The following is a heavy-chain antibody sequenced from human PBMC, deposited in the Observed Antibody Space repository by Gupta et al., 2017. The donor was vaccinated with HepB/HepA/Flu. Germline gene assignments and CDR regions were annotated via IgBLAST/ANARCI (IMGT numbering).Heavy chain of an antibody. V-gene: IGHV4-31*03. CDR1: GGSISSGGYY. D-gene: IGHD3-10*01. CDR2: IYYSGST. J-gene: IGHJ6*03. CDR3: ARSSLYFGEKYYYYMDV. Sequence: QVQLQESGPGLVKPSQTLSLTCTVSGGSISSGGYYWSWIRQHPGKGLEWIGYIYYSGSTYYNPSLKSRVTISVDTSKNQFSLKLSSVTAADTAVYYCARSSLYFGEKYYYYMDVWGKGTTVTVSS.